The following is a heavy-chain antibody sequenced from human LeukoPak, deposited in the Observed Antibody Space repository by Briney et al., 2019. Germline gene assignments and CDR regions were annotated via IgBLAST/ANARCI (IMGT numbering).Heavy chain of an antibody. CDR2: INEDGGER. V-gene: IGHV3-7*01. Sequence: GGSLRLSCAASGFTLNRYWMSWVRQVPGKGLEWVANINEDGGERRYVDSVKGRFTISRDNAKNSLYLQMNSLRAEDTAVYYCARGGNLENWGGGTLVTVSS. CDR1: GFTLNRYW. D-gene: IGHD1-14*01. J-gene: IGHJ4*02. CDR3: ARGGNLEN.